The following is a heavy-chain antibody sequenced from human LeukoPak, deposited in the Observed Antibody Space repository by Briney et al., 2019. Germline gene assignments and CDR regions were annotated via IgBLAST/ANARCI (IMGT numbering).Heavy chain of an antibody. CDR2: IYSGGST. CDR3: ARVGYDSSGYPLDY. V-gene: IGHV3-66*01. CDR1: GFTVSSNY. D-gene: IGHD3-22*01. Sequence: GGSLRLSCAASGFTVSSNYMSWVSQAPGKGLEWVSVIYSGGSTYYADSVKGRFTISRDNSKNTLYLQMNSLRAEDTAVYYCARVGYDSSGYPLDYWGQGTLVTVSS. J-gene: IGHJ4*02.